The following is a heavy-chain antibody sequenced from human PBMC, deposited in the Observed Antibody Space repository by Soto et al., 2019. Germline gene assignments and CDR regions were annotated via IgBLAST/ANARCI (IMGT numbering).Heavy chain of an antibody. Sequence: ASVKVSCKASGYTFTSYAMHWVRQAPGQRLEWMGWINAGNGNTKYSQKFQGRVTITRDTSASTAYMELSSLRSEDTAVYYCARDKGEFMITFGGVIVKNAFDIWGQGTMVTVSS. CDR3: ARDKGEFMITFGGVIVKNAFDI. D-gene: IGHD3-16*02. CDR2: INAGNGNT. J-gene: IGHJ3*02. V-gene: IGHV1-3*01. CDR1: GYTFTSYA.